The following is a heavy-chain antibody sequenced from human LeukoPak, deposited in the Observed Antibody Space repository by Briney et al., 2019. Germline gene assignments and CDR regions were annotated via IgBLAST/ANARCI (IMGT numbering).Heavy chain of an antibody. J-gene: IGHJ4*02. Sequence: SQTLSLTCTVSGGSISSGGYYWSWIRQPPGKGLEWIGYIYHSGSTNYNPSLKSRVTISVDKSKNQFSLKLSSVTAADTAVYYCAREASNGSGLDYWGQGTLVTVSS. CDR1: GGSISSGGYY. CDR3: AREASNGSGLDY. V-gene: IGHV4-30-2*01. CDR2: IYHSGST. D-gene: IGHD3-10*01.